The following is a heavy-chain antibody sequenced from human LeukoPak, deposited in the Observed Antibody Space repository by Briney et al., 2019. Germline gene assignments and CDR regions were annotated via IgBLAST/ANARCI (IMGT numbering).Heavy chain of an antibody. J-gene: IGHJ4*02. Sequence: SGTLSLTCGVSGGSITSTNYWTWVRQPPGKGLEWIGEVNLQGSTNYNPSLMGRFAISVDMSENHISLQLTSVTAADTAVYYCAREGGPYRPLDYSGQGTLVTVSS. CDR1: GGSITSTNY. V-gene: IGHV4-4*02. CDR2: VNLQGST. CDR3: AREGGPYRPLDY.